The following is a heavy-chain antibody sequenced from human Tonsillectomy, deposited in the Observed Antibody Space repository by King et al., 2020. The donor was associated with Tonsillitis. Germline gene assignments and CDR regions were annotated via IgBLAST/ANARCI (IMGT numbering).Heavy chain of an antibody. CDR3: AKDWDSGTYYGLDAFDI. V-gene: IGHV3-30*02. D-gene: IGHD1-26*01. CDR1: GFTFSSYG. J-gene: IGHJ3*02. CDR2: IRHDGSNK. Sequence: LEESGGGVVQPGGSLRLSCAVSGFTFSSYGIHWVRQAPGKGLDWVAFIRHDGSNKYYVDSVKGRFTISRDNSKNTLYLQMNSLRAEDTAVYYCAKDWDSGTYYGLDAFDIWGQGTMVTVSS.